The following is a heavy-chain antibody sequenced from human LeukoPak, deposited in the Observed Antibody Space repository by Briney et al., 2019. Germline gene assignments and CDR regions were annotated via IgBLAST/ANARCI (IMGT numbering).Heavy chain of an antibody. CDR2: ISGSGGSV. V-gene: IGHV3-23*01. CDR3: GRVGDGYNDNY. D-gene: IGHD5-24*01. CDR1: GFTFSSYT. Sequence: GGSLRLSCVGSGFTFSSYTMTWVRQAPGKGLEWVSAISGSGGSVYYADSVKGRITISRDNSKNTLYLQMNSLRAEDTAVYYCGRVGDGYNDNYWGQGTLVTVSS. J-gene: IGHJ4*02.